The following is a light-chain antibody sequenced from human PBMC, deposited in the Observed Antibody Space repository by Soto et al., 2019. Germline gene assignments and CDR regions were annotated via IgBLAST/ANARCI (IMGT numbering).Light chain of an antibody. CDR1: QGILDD. CDR3: QKYNTAPQP. CDR2: AAS. V-gene: IGKV1-27*01. Sequence: DIQMTQSPSSLSASVGDRVTITCRASQGILDDVAWFQQKPGKAPRLLIFAASTLHSGVPSRFSGSGAGTDFTLTISSLQPEDAATYYCQKYNTAPQPFGQGTTVEIK. J-gene: IGKJ1*01.